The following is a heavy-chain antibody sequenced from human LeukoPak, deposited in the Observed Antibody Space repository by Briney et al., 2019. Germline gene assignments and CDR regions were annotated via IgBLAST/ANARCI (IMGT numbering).Heavy chain of an antibody. V-gene: IGHV4-4*07. CDR3: ARDLRDCSGGSCPGWFDP. Sequence: KTSETLSLTCTVSRDSISDYYWSWIRQPPGEGLEWVGRIYTSGSTNYNPSLKSRVTMSVDTSKNQFSLKLSSVTAADTAVYYCARDLRDCSGGSCPGWFDPWGQGTLVTVSS. D-gene: IGHD2-15*01. J-gene: IGHJ5*02. CDR1: RDSISDYY. CDR2: IYTSGST.